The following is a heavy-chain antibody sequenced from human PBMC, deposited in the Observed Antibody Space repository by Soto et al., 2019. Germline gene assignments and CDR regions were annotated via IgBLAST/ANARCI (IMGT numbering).Heavy chain of an antibody. CDR1: GGSISSSSYY. V-gene: IGHV4-39*02. D-gene: IGHD3-10*01. CDR2: IYYSGSA. Sequence: SETLSLTCTVSGGSISSSSYYWGWIRQPPGKGLEWIGNIYYSGSAYYNPSLKSRVTISVDMSKNNFSLKLSSVTAADTAVYYCARGGVSGPVDYWGQGTLVTVSS. J-gene: IGHJ4*02. CDR3: ARGGVSGPVDY.